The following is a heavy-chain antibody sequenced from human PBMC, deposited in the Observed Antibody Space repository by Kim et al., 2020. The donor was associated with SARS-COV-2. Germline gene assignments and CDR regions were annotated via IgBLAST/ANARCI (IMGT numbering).Heavy chain of an antibody. V-gene: IGHV4-39*01. Sequence: SETLSLTCTVSGGSISSSSYYWGWIRQPPGKGLEWIGSIYYSGSTYYNPSLKSRVSISVDTSKNQFSLKLRAVTAADTAVYYCASLGYSGYEFSYYFDYLGQGTLVTVCS. D-gene: IGHD5-12*01. CDR1: GGSISSSSYY. J-gene: IGHJ4*02. CDR2: IYYSGST. CDR3: ASLGYSGYEFSYYFDY.